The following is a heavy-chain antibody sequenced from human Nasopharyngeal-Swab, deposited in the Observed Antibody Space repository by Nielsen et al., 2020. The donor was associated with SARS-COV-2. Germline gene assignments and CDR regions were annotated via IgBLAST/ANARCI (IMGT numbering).Heavy chain of an antibody. J-gene: IGHJ6*03. D-gene: IGHD6-19*01. CDR3: ARDNWQWLVQEYYMDV. CDR2: IWYDGSNK. CDR1: RFTFSSYG. Sequence: GASLKISCAASRFTFSSYGMHWVRQAPGKGLAWVAVIWYDGSNKYYADSVKGRFTISRDNSKNTLYLQMNSLRAEDTAVYYCARDNWQWLVQEYYMDVWGKGTTVTVSS. V-gene: IGHV3-33*01.